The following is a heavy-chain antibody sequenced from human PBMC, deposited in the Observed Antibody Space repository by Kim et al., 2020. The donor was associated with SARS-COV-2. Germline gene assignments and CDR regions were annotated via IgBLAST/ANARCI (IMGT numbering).Heavy chain of an antibody. D-gene: IGHD3-9*01. J-gene: IGHJ6*02. CDR2: INPNSGGT. V-gene: IGHV1-2*02. CDR1: GYTFTGYY. CDR3: ARDSHVSYLLRYFDSGMDV. Sequence: ASVKVSCKASGYTFTGYYMHWVRQAPGQGLEWMGWINPNSGGTNYAQKFQGRVTMTRDTSISTAYMELSRLRSDDTAVYYCARDSHVSYLLRYFDSGMDVWGQGTTVTVSS.